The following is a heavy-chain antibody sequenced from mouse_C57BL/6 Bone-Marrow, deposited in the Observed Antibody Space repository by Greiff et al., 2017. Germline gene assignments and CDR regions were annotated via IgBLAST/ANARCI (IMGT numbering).Heavy chain of an antibody. V-gene: IGHV1-50*01. CDR2: IDPSDSYT. J-gene: IGHJ2*01. CDR3: ASAITTTVVAGFDY. D-gene: IGHD1-1*01. CDR1: GYTFTSYW. Sequence: VQLQQPGAELVKPGASVKLSCKASGYTFTSYWMQWVKQRPGQGLEWIGEIDPSDSYTNYNQKFKGKATLTVDTSSSTAYMQLSILTSEDSAVYYCASAITTTVVAGFDYWGQGTTLTVSS.